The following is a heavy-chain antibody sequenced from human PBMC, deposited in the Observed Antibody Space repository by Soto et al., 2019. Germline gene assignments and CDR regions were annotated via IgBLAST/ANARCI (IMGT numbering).Heavy chain of an antibody. CDR1: GFTFSTSW. CDR2: INQDVSEK. Sequence: PGGSLRLSCAASGFTFSTSWMDWVRQTPGKGLEWVANINQDVSEKNYVDSVKGRFTISRDNAKNSLFLQMSSLTAEDSGLYYCTRYLDFWGQGTLVTVSS. J-gene: IGHJ4*02. V-gene: IGHV3-7*01. CDR3: TRYLDF.